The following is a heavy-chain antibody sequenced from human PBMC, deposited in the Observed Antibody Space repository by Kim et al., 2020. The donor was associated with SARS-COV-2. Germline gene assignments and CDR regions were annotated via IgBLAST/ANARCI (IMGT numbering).Heavy chain of an antibody. J-gene: IGHJ4*02. Sequence: ASVKVSCKASGYTFTRYYIQWVRQAPGQGLERMGRLNPSGGETTYAQKFQGRVTMTRDTSTSTVYMELSSLRSEDTAVYYCARFYYDSASDHWGQGTLVT. CDR2: LNPSGGET. D-gene: IGHD3-22*01. CDR1: GYTFTRYY. V-gene: IGHV1-46*01. CDR3: ARFYYDSASDH.